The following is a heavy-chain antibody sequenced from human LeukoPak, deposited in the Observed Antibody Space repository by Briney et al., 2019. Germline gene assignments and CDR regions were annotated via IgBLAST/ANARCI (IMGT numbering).Heavy chain of an antibody. J-gene: IGHJ4*02. V-gene: IGHV4-34*01. CDR1: GGSFSGYY. CDR2: INHSGST. D-gene: IGHD3-3*01. Sequence: SSETLSLTCAVYGGSFSGYYWSWIRQPPGKGLEWIGEINHSGSTNYNPSLKSRVTISVDTPKNQFSLKLSSVTAADTAVYYCARGPYITIFGVVKGVDYWGQGTLVTVSS. CDR3: ARGPYITIFGVVKGVDY.